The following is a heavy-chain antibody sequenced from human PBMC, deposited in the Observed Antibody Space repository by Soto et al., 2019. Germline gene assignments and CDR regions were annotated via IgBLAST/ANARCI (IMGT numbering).Heavy chain of an antibody. J-gene: IGHJ3*02. D-gene: IGHD3-3*01. V-gene: IGHV4-34*01. CDR3: ARGGDFWSGYYAFDI. CDR1: GGSFSGYY. Sequence: SETLSLTCAVYGGSFSGYYWSWIRQPPGKGLEWIGEISHSGSTNYNPALKRRDTISVGKAKNHFSRKRSSVTAADTGVYYCARGGDFWSGYYAFDIWGQGTMVTVSS. CDR2: ISHSGST.